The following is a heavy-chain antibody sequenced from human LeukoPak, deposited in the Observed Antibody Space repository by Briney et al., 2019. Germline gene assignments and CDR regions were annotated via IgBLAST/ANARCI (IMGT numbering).Heavy chain of an antibody. J-gene: IGHJ4*02. V-gene: IGHV5-51*01. D-gene: IGHD6-13*01. Sequence: PGESLKTSCKGSGYSFTSYWIGWVRQMPGKGIEWIGIIYTGDSDTKYSPSFQGQVTISAEKSISTAYLQWSSLKASDTAMYYCARHGPGNYVGYWGQGTLVTVSS. CDR3: ARHGPGNYVGY. CDR1: GYSFTSYW. CDR2: IYTGDSDT.